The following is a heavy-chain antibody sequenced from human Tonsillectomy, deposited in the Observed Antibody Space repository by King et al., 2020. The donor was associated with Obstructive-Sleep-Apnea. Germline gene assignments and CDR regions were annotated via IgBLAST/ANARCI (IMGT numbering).Heavy chain of an antibody. CDR1: VGSISRSD. J-gene: IGHJ5*02. V-gene: IGHV4-4*07. D-gene: IGHD2-15*01. CDR2: IDNRGRS. CDR3: ARGYCSGGSCVSYNWFDP. Sequence: QLQESGPGLVKNSENLAVTCTVSVGSISRSDWSGIRQHAGKGLEWIGGIDNRGRSNDTPSLKSRVTMSVDTSKNQYSLKLCSVTAADTAVYYCARGYCSGGSCVSYNWFDPWGQGTLVTVSS.